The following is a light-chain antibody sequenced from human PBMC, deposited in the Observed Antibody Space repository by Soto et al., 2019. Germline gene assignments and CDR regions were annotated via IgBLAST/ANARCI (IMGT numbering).Light chain of an antibody. CDR1: SSNIGSNY. CDR3: ASWDDSLSGVV. J-gene: IGLJ2*01. Sequence: VLTQPSSASGTPGQRVTISCSGSSSNIGSNYVYWYQQLPGTAPKLLIYRNNQRPSGVPDRFSGSKSGTSASLAISGLRSEDEADYYCASWDDSLSGVVFGGGTQLTVL. V-gene: IGLV1-47*01. CDR2: RNN.